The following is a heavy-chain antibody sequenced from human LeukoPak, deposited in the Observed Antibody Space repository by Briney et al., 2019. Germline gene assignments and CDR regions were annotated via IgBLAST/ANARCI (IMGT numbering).Heavy chain of an antibody. CDR2: ISGSGGST. V-gene: IGHV3-23*01. D-gene: IGHD3-22*01. CDR3: AKHLYDSSGTRYYFDY. J-gene: IGHJ4*02. CDR1: GFTFSSYA. Sequence: GGSLRLSCAASGFTFSSYAMSWVRQAPGKGLEWVSAISGSGGSTYYADSVKGRFTISRDNSKNTLYLQMNSLRAEDTAVYYCAKHLYDSSGTRYYFDYWGQGTLVAVSS.